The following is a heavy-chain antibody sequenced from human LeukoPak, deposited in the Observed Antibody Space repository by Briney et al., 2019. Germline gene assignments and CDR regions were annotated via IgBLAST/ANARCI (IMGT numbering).Heavy chain of an antibody. V-gene: IGHV1-18*01. Sequence: ASVKVSCKASVYTFTSYGISWVRQAPGPGLEWMGWSNAYNGNTNYSQPLQGRVTMTTDTSTSTGYMELRSLRSDDTAVYYCARVLYYYDSSGYYTPRGPHDAFDIWGQGTMVTVSS. CDR1: VYTFTSYG. CDR2: SNAYNGNT. CDR3: ARVLYYYDSSGYYTPRGPHDAFDI. J-gene: IGHJ3*02. D-gene: IGHD3-22*01.